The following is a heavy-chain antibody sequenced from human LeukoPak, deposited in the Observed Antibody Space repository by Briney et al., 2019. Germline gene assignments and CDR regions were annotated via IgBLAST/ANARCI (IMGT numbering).Heavy chain of an antibody. V-gene: IGHV3-23*01. CDR3: ALGRDGYNFGWFDP. D-gene: IGHD5-24*01. CDR1: GFTFSSYA. Sequence: PGGSLRLSCAASGFTFSSYAMSWVRQAPGKGLEWVSVISGSGGSTYYADSVKGRFTISRDNSKNTLYLQMNSLRAEDTAVYYCALGRDGYNFGWFDPWGQGTLVTVSS. J-gene: IGHJ5*02. CDR2: ISGSGGST.